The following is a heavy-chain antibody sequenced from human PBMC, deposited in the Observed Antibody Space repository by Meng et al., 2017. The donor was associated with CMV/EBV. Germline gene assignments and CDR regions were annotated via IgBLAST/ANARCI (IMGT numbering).Heavy chain of an antibody. J-gene: IGHJ4*02. D-gene: IGHD3-22*01. V-gene: IGHV3-48*04. CDR2: ISSSSTI. Sequence: GESLKISCAASGFTFSSYSMNWVRQAPGKGLEWVSYISSSSTIYYADSVKGRFTISRDNAKNSLYLQMNSLRAEDTAVYYCARDPGVVVTNYFDYWGQGTLVTVSS. CDR1: GFTFSSYS. CDR3: ARDPGVVVTNYFDY.